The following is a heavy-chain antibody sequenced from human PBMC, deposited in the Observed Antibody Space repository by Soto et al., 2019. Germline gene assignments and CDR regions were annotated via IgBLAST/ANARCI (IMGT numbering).Heavy chain of an antibody. CDR1: GGSVSRGSYY. CDR2: IYYSGST. J-gene: IGHJ3*02. V-gene: IGHV4-61*01. CDR3: ASADYGDYWASAFDI. D-gene: IGHD4-17*01. Sequence: QVPLQESGPGLVKPSETLSLPCTVSGGSVSRGSYYWSWIRQPPGKGLEWIGYIYYSGSTNYNPSLESRVTISGDTSRNQCSLKRSSVTAADTAVYYCASADYGDYWASAFDIWFQGTMVTVS.